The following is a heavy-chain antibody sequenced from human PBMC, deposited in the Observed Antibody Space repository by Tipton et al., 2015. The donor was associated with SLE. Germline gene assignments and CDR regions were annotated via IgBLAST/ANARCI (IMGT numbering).Heavy chain of an antibody. CDR2: INHSGST. D-gene: IGHD6-19*01. V-gene: IGHV4-34*01. CDR3: ARDRTSSRSSFDY. CDR1: GGSFSGYY. J-gene: IGHJ4*02. Sequence: TLSLTCAVYGGSFSGYYWSWIRQPPGKGLEWIGEINHSGSTNYNPSLKSRVTISVDTSKNQFSLKLSSVTAADTAVYYCARDRTSSRSSFDYWGQGTLVTVSS.